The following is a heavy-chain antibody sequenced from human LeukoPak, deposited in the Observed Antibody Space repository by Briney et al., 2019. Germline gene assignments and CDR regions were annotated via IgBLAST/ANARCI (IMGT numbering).Heavy chain of an antibody. V-gene: IGHV3-21*04. D-gene: IGHD1-14*01. CDR2: ISSTSDYI. CDR3: ARGVEPLAANTLAY. J-gene: IGHJ4*02. Sequence: GGSLRLSCAASGYTFSHYSVNWVRQAPGKGLEWVSSISSTSDYIYYADSVKGRFTISRDNTKSSLYLQMNSLSPDDTAVYYCARGVEPLAANTLAYWGPGTLVTVSS. CDR1: GYTFSHYS.